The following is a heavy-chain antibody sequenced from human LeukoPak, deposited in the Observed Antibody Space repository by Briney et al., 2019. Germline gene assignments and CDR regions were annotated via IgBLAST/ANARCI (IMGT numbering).Heavy chain of an antibody. V-gene: IGHV3-74*01. CDR1: GFPFANTW. Sequence: GGSLRLSCAASGFPFANTWMHWVRQAPGKGLVWVSLINNDGSTTNYADSVKGRFTISRDNAKNAVYLQMNSLRAEDTAVYYCAIGGTYGSGSWGQGTLVTVSS. CDR2: INNDGSTT. D-gene: IGHD3-10*01. J-gene: IGHJ4*02. CDR3: AIGGTYGSGS.